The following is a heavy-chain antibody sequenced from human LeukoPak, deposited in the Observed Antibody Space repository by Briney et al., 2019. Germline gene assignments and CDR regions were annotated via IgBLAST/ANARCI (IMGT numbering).Heavy chain of an antibody. CDR3: ARGPPTYDFWSGYPFDY. J-gene: IGHJ4*02. CDR1: GGTFSSYA. CDR2: IIPIFGTA. V-gene: IGHV1-69*05. D-gene: IGHD3-3*01. Sequence: SVKVSCKASGGTFSSYAISWVRQAPGQGIEWLGWIIPIFGTANYAQKFQGRVTITTDEPTSTAYMELSSLRSEDTAVYYCARGPPTYDFWSGYPFDYWGQGTLVTVSS.